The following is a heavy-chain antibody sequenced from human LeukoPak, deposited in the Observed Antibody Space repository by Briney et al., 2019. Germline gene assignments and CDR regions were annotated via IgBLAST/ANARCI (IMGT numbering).Heavy chain of an antibody. Sequence: PGGSLRLSCAASGFTFSNYWMNWVRQAPGKGLEWVANIKEDGSDKYYVDSVKGRFTISKDNAKNSLYLQMNSLRVEDTAVYYCVPLNWNPPGDFDRWGQGTLVTVFS. J-gene: IGHJ4*02. CDR1: GFTFSNYW. CDR3: VPLNWNPPGDFDR. D-gene: IGHD1-20*01. V-gene: IGHV3-7*01. CDR2: IKEDGSDK.